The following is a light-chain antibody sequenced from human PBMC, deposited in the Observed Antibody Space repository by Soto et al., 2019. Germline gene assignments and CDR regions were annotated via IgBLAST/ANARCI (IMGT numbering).Light chain of an antibody. CDR1: QSVSSY. CDR2: DAS. CDR3: QQRSNWPS. Sequence: EIAMTHSPGTQSSSPAGTAALFCRASQSVSSYLAWYQQKPGQAPRLLIYDASNRATGIPARFSGSGSGTDFTLTISSLEPEDFAVYYCQQRSNWPSFGQGTRLEIK. V-gene: IGKV3-11*01. J-gene: IGKJ5*01.